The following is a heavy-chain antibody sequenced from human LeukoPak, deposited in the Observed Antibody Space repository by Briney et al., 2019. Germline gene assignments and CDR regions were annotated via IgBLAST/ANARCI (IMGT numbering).Heavy chain of an antibody. V-gene: IGHV1-2*02. CDR2: ISPASGGT. D-gene: IGHD3-22*01. CDR1: GYTFTGYS. J-gene: IGHJ5*02. Sequence: VSVSLSCKASGYTFTGYSIHWVRQAPGQGLEWMGWISPASGGTNYAQKFQGRVTMTRDTSISTAYMEVSRLRSDDTAVYYCARGNGYDISAINWFDPWGKGTLVSSSS. CDR3: ARGNGYDISAINWFDP.